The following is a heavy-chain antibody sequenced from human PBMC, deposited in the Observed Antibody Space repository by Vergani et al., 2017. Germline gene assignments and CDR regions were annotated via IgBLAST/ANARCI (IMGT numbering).Heavy chain of an antibody. J-gene: IGHJ4*02. CDR2: ISGSGGST. V-gene: IGHV3-23*01. CDR1: GFTFSSYA. D-gene: IGHD3-22*01. CDR3: AKDPYYYDSSGQSFDY. Sequence: EVQLLESGGGLVQPGGSLRLSCAASGFTFSSYAMSWVRQAPGKGLEWVSAISGSGGSTYYADSVKGRFTISRDNSKNTLYLQMDSLRAEDTAVYYCAKDPYYYDSSGQSFDYWGQGTLVTVSS.